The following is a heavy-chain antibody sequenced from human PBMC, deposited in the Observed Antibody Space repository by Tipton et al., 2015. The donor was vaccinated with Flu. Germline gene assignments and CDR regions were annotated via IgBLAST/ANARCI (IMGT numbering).Heavy chain of an antibody. V-gene: IGHV4-38-2*01. CDR2: VHQAGTT. J-gene: IGHJ5*02. D-gene: IGHD4-17*01. CDR1: GDSIGSGYF. Sequence: TLSLTCSVSGDSIGSGYFWGWIRQPPGKGLEWIGNVHQAGTTYSTPSLRSRVTNSLDRPKNQFSLRLTSVTAADTAISYCARRDYGNYVSEPKNWFDPWGQGTLVAVSS. CDR3: ARRDYGNYVSEPKNWFDP.